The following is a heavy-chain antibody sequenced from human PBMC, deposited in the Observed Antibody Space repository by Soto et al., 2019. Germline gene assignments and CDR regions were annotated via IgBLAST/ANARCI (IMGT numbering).Heavy chain of an antibody. J-gene: IGHJ4*02. CDR3: ACSHSVHDYGDLFDY. CDR1: GGSISSYY. CDR2: IYYSGST. Sequence: TSETLSLTCTVSGGSISSYYWSWIRQPPGKGLEWIGYIYYSGSTNYNPSLKSRVTISVDTSKNQFSLKLSSVTAADTAVYYCACSHSVHDYGDLFDYWAQGTLVPVAS. V-gene: IGHV4-59*08. D-gene: IGHD4-17*01.